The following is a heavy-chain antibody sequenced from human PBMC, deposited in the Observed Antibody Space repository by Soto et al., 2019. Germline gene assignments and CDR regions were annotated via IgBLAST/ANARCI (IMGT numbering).Heavy chain of an antibody. CDR3: ARGPPVTTVTTSAFDI. V-gene: IGHV4-31*03. J-gene: IGHJ3*02. D-gene: IGHD4-17*01. CDR1: GGPITRGGYF. Sequence: QVQLQESGPGLVKSSQTLSLTCTVSGGPITRGGYFWTWIRQLPEKGLEWIGYIYYSGSTYYNPSLASRVTISIVTSKHSFSLGLTSVTAADTAVYYCARGPPVTTVTTSAFDIWGQGTRVTVSS. CDR2: IYYSGST.